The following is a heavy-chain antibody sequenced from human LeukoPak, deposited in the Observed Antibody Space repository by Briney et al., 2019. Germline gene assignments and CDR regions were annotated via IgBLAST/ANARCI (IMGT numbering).Heavy chain of an antibody. D-gene: IGHD3-10*01. Sequence: SGGSLRLSCAASGFTFSSYWMSWVRQAPGKGLEWVANIKQDGSEKYYVDSVKGRFTISRDNAKNSLYLQMNSLRAEDTAVYYCARDDVLLWFGELKETYYYYYGMDVWGQGTTVTVSS. CDR3: ARDDVLLWFGELKETYYYYYGMDV. CDR2: IKQDGSEK. CDR1: GFTFSSYW. J-gene: IGHJ6*02. V-gene: IGHV3-7*04.